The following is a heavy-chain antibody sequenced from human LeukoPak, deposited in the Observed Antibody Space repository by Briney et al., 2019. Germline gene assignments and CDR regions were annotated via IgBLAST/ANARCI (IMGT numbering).Heavy chain of an antibody. CDR2: IRYDGSNK. J-gene: IGHJ4*02. CDR1: GFTFSSYG. V-gene: IGHV3-30*02. CDR3: AKDVIVAFDY. Sequence: GGSLRLSCAASGFTFSSYGMHWVRQAPGKGLEWVAFIRYDGSNKYYADSVKGRFTISRDNSKNTLYLQINSLRAEDTAVYYCAKDVIVAFDYWGQGTLVTVS. D-gene: IGHD2/OR15-2a*01.